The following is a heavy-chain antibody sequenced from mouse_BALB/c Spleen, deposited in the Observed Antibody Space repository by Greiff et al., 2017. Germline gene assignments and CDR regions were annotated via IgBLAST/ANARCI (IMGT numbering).Heavy chain of an antibody. CDR3: ARVGSSLYYYAMDY. D-gene: IGHD1-1*01. CDR1: GFTFSSFG. J-gene: IGHJ4*01. V-gene: IGHV5-17*02. Sequence: EVQLQQSGGGLVQPGGSRKLSCAASGFTFSSFGMHWVRQAPEKGLEWVAYISSGSSTIYYADTVKGRFTISRDNPKNTLFLQMTSLRSEDTAMYYCARVGSSLYYYAMDYWGQGTSVTVSS. CDR2: ISSGSSTI.